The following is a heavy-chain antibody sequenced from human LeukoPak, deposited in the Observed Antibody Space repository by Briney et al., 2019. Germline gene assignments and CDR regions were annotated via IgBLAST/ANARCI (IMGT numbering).Heavy chain of an antibody. J-gene: IGHJ4*02. CDR3: ARGYSGSYSEYDY. CDR1: GGSISSYY. Sequence: KPSETLSLTCTVSGGSISSYYWSWIRQPAGKGLEWIGYIYYSGSTNYNPSLKSRVTISVDTSKNQFSLKLSSVTAAGTAVYYCARGYSGSYSEYDYWGQGTLVTVSS. V-gene: IGHV4-59*01. CDR2: IYYSGST. D-gene: IGHD3-10*01.